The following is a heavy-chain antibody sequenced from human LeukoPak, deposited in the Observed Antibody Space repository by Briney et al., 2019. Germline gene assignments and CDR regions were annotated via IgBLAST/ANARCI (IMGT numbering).Heavy chain of an antibody. CDR3: AREVGSTGRALDI. D-gene: IGHD1-26*01. CDR1: GDSISSYF. J-gene: IGHJ3*02. V-gene: IGHV4-4*07. CDR2: ISTSGTT. Sequence: SETLSLTCTVSGDSISSYFWSWIRQPAGKGLEWIGRISTSGTTNYNASLKCRLTMSLDTSKHQFSLNLTSVTAADTAVYYCAREVGSTGRALDIWGQGTMVTVSS.